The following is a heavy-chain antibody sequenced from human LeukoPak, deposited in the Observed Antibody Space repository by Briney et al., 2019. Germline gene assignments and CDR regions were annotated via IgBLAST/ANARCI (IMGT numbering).Heavy chain of an antibody. CDR2: INHSGST. Sequence: SETLSLTCAVYGGSFSGYYWSWIRQPPGKGLEWIGEINHSGSTNYNPSLKSRVTISEDTSKNQFSLKLSSVTAADTAVYYCARGYGSGSYNYYYGMDVWGQGTTVTVSS. CDR3: ARGYGSGSYNYYYGMDV. D-gene: IGHD3-10*01. CDR1: GGSFSGYY. V-gene: IGHV4-34*01. J-gene: IGHJ6*02.